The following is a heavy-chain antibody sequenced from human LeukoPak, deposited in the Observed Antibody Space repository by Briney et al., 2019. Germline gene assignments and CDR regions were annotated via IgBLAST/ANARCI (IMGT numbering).Heavy chain of an antibody. D-gene: IGHD3-10*01. CDR1: GGSISSYY. J-gene: IGHJ6*02. CDR3: ARGRTSGIPGRYYYYYGMDV. Sequence: SETLSLTCTVSGGSISSYYWSWIRQPPGKGLEWIGYIYYSGSTNYNPYLKSRVTISVDTSKNQFSLKLSSVTAADTAVYYCARGRTSGIPGRYYYYYGMDVWGQGTTVTVSS. CDR2: IYYSGST. V-gene: IGHV4-59*01.